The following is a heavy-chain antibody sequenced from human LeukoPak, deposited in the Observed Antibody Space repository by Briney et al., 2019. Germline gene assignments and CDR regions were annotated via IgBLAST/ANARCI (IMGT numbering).Heavy chain of an antibody. D-gene: IGHD4-11*01. J-gene: IGHJ5*02. CDR3: ARGGYSNYPVPPRFDP. CDR1: GGSFSGYY. CDR2: INHSGST. Sequence: SETLSLTCAVYGGSFSGYYWSWIRQPPGKGLEWIGEINHSGSTNCNPSLKSRVTISVDTSKNQFSLKLSSVTAADTAVYYCARGGYSNYPVPPRFDPWGQGTLVTVSS. V-gene: IGHV4-34*01.